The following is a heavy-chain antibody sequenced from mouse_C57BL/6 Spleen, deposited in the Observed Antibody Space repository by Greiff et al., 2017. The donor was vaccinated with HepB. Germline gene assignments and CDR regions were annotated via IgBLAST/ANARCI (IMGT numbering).Heavy chain of an antibody. CDR3: ARDGVTTVVATNYYAMDY. CDR2: ISDGGSYT. Sequence: EVKLEESGGGLVKPGGSLKLSCAASGFTFSSYAMSWVRQTPEKRLEWVATISDGGSYTYYPDNVKGRFTISRDNAKNNLYLQMSHLKSEDTAMYYCARDGVTTVVATNYYAMDYWGQGTSVTVSS. J-gene: IGHJ4*01. D-gene: IGHD1-1*01. V-gene: IGHV5-4*01. CDR1: GFTFSSYA.